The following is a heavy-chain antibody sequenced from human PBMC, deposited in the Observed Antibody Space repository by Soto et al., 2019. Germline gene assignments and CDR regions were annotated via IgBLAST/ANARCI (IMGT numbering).Heavy chain of an antibody. Sequence: EVRLLEAGGGLQQPGGSLRLSCAASGFTFKESAMNWVRQAPGQGLEWVASISDTGASTWYADSVRGRLSISRDNSKNTLYLQMNSLRGEDTAVYYCAKGLGSGWAFYLDNGGQGTLGTVSS. D-gene: IGHD6-19*01. CDR3: AKGLGSGWAFYLDN. J-gene: IGHJ4*02. CDR2: ISDTGAST. CDR1: GFTFKESA. V-gene: IGHV3-23*01.